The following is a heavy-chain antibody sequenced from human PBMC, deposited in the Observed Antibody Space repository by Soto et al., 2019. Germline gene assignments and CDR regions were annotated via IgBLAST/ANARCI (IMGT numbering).Heavy chain of an antibody. CDR1: GGSVSSGSYY. V-gene: IGHV4-61*01. CDR2: IYYSGST. J-gene: IGHJ6*02. CDR3: ARSRRITIFGVPLNYGMDV. D-gene: IGHD3-3*01. Sequence: PSETLSLTCTVSGGSVSSGSYYWSWIRQPPGKGLEWIGYIYYSGSTNYNPSLKSRVTISVDTSKNQFSLKLSSVTAADTAVYYCARSRRITIFGVPLNYGMDVWGQGTTVTVSS.